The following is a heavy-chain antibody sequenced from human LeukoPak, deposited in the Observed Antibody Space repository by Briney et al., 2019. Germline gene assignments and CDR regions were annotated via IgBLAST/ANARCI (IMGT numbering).Heavy chain of an antibody. CDR2: ISPNTGGT. Sequence: GASVKVSCKASEYIFTDYYIFWVRQAPGQGLEWMGWISPNTGGTTYAQKFQDRVTMTRDTSINTAYMELNRLTSDDTAVYYCTREDYWGRGTLVTVSS. V-gene: IGHV1-2*02. CDR3: TREDY. J-gene: IGHJ4*02. CDR1: EYIFTDYY.